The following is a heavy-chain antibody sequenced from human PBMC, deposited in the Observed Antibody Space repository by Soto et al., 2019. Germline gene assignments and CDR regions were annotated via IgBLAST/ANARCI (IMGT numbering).Heavy chain of an antibody. D-gene: IGHD3-22*01. CDR1: GGSISSGGYY. CDR3: AKYYDSSGYKYRAGDYFDY. V-gene: IGHV4-31*03. J-gene: IGHJ4*02. Sequence: SETLSLTCTVSGGSISSGGYYWSWIRQHPGKGLEWIGYIYYSGSTYYNPSLKSRVTISVDTSKNQFSLKLSSVTAADTAVYYCAKYYDSSGYKYRAGDYFDYWGQGTLVTVSS. CDR2: IYYSGST.